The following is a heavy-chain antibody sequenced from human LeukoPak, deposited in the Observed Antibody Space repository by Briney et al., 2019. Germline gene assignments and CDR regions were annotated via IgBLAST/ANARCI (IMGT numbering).Heavy chain of an antibody. CDR1: GYTFTSYG. D-gene: IGHD3-22*01. Sequence: ASVKVSCKASGYTFTSYGISWVRQAPGQGLEWMGWISAYNSNTNYAQKLQGRLTMTTDTSTSTAYLELMSLKSDDTAVYYCARNPGTSSVVYYFDYWGQGTLVTVSS. CDR2: ISAYNSNT. J-gene: IGHJ4*02. V-gene: IGHV1-18*01. CDR3: ARNPGTSSVVYYFDY.